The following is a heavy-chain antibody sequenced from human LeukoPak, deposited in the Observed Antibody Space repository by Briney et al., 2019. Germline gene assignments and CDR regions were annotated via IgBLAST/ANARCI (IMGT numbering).Heavy chain of an antibody. CDR3: AKTTTGYSSGRYPGWPADY. Sequence: PGGSLRLSCAASGFTFNTYAMYWVRQAPGKGLEWVSGIFGSGGSAHYADSVKGRFTISRDNSKNTAYLQMNSLRAEDTAVYYCAKTTTGYSSGRYPGWPADYWGQGALVTVSS. CDR1: GFTFNTYA. D-gene: IGHD6-19*01. J-gene: IGHJ4*02. CDR2: IFGSGGSA. V-gene: IGHV3-23*01.